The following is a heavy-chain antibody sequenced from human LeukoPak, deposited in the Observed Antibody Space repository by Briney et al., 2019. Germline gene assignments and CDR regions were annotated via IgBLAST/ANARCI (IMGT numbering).Heavy chain of an antibody. Sequence: PSETLSLTCDVSGSSVNSDQYWGWMRPSPGAGLEWIGSVHQTGSPYYNPSLESRVSLSIDSTKNSFSLRLTSVTAADTAVYYCAMLRLGELSLLGDAYDIWGQGTMVIVSS. D-gene: IGHD3-16*01. J-gene: IGHJ3*02. V-gene: IGHV4-38-2*01. CDR3: AMLRLGELSLLGDAYDI. CDR2: VHQTGSP. CDR1: GSSVNSDQY.